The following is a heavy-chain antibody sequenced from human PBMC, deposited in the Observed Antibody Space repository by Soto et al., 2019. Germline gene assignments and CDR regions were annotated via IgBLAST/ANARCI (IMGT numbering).Heavy chain of an antibody. CDR1: GFTFSNAW. D-gene: IGHD2-2*01. Sequence: GGSLRLSCAASGFTFSNAWMSWVRQAPGKGLEWVGRIKSKTDGRTTDYAAPVKGRFTISRDNSKNTLYLQMNSLKTEDTAVYYCTTVSTSLMCFDYWGQGTLVTVSS. CDR2: IKSKTDGRTT. J-gene: IGHJ4*02. V-gene: IGHV3-15*01. CDR3: TTVSTSLMCFDY.